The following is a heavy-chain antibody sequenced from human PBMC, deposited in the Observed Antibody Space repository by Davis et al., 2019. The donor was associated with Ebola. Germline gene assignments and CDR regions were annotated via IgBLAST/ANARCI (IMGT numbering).Heavy chain of an antibody. V-gene: IGHV1-8*01. CDR2: MDPKTLST. D-gene: IGHD1-1*01. CDR1: GYTFTSYD. J-gene: IGHJ3*02. Sequence: ASVKVSCKASGYTFTSYDINWVRQAPGQGLQWVGWMDPKTLSTGYAHEFQDRLIMTADTSTDTAYMELSSLRSEDTALYYCTTTAGADTGTNVVDMWGQGTMITVSS. CDR3: TTTAGADTGTNVVDM.